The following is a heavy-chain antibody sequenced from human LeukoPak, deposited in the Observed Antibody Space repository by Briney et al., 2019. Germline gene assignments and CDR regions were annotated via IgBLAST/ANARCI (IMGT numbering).Heavy chain of an antibody. CDR1: GFTFSSYA. D-gene: IGHD2-2*01. V-gene: IGHV3-30*04. CDR2: ISYDGSNK. J-gene: IGHJ5*02. CDR3: ASAGCSSTSCYVWGNWFDP. Sequence: GRSLRLSCAASGFTFSSYAMHWVRQAPGKGLEWVAVISYDGSNKYYADSVKGRFTISRDNSKNTLYLQMNSLRAEDTAVYYCASAGCSSTSCYVWGNWFDPWGQGTLVTVSS.